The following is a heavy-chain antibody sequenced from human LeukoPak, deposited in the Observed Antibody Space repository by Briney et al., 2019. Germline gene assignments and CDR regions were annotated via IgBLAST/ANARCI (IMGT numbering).Heavy chain of an antibody. CDR3: ARFYIAARLFGYFYYYYMDV. D-gene: IGHD6-6*01. J-gene: IGHJ6*03. CDR2: IYTSGST. Sequence: SETLSLTCTVSGGSISSYYWSWIRQPAGKGLEWIGRIYTSGSTNYNPSLKSRVTMSVDTSKNQFSLKLSSVTAAYTAVYYCARFYIAARLFGYFYYYYMDVGGKGTTVTVSS. CDR1: GGSISSYY. V-gene: IGHV4-4*07.